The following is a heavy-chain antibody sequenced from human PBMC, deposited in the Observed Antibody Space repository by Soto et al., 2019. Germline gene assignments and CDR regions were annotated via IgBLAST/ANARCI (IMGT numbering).Heavy chain of an antibody. CDR1: GGSFTDYY. Sequence: QVQLQQWGAGLLKPSETLSLTCAVYGGSFTDYYWTWIRQPPGKGLEWVGELNHSGSTNYNPTLKTRVTISLDTSKNQFSLKVNSVTAADTAVYFCARVRARLLSHAFDFWGQGTLVTVSS. CDR2: LNHSGST. D-gene: IGHD3-16*02. V-gene: IGHV4-34*01. CDR3: ARVRARLLSHAFDF. J-gene: IGHJ3*01.